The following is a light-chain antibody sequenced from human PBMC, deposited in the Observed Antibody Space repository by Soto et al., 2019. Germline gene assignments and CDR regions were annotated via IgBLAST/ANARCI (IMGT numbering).Light chain of an antibody. V-gene: IGKV1-39*01. CDR3: LQSHSTPLT. Sequence: DVQMTQSPSSLSASVGDRVTITCRASQNIKNYLSWYQQRPGKAPRVVILAATLLQSGVPSTFSGSGSGTEFTLTISSLHPDDFATYFCLQSHSTPLTFGQGTRL. CDR2: AAT. J-gene: IGKJ5*01. CDR1: QNIKNY.